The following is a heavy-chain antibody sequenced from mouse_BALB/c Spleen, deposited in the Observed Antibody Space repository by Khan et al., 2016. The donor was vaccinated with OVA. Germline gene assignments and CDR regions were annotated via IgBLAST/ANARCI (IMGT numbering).Heavy chain of an antibody. D-gene: IGHD2-3*01. J-gene: IGHJ2*01. CDR2: ISTYSGNT. V-gene: IGHV1S137*01. Sequence: QVQLQQSGPELVRPGVSVKISCKGSGYTFTDYAMHWVRQSHAKSLEWIGLISTYSGNTNYKQKFKGKATMTVDKSSSTAYMELARLTSEDSAIYFFTRPAYDGYYDNWGQGTTLTVSS. CDR1: GYTFTDYA. CDR3: TRPAYDGYYDN.